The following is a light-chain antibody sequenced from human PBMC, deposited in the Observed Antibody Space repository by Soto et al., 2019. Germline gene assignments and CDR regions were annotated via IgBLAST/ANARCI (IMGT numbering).Light chain of an antibody. V-gene: IGKV3-20*01. CDR3: QQYGGPPWT. CDR1: QSVSSSW. J-gene: IGKJ1*01. CDR2: GAS. Sequence: EIVLTQSPGTLSLSPGERATLSCRASQSVSSSWLAWYQQKPGQAPRLLICGASSRATGVPDRFSGSGSGTDFTLTISRLEPEDSAVFYCQQYGGPPWTFGQGTKVEIK.